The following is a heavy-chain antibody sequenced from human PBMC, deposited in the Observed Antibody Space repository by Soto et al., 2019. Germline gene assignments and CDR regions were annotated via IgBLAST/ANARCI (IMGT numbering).Heavy chain of an antibody. CDR2: INPNSGGT. D-gene: IGHD2-8*01. Sequence: SVKLSCKASGYAFTVYFIDWLRKAPGQGLEWMGWINPNSGGTNYAQKFQGWVTMTRDTSISTAYMELSRLRSDDTAVYYCARGQGIHGIVLMVYAIAPFDYWGQGTLVPVSS. V-gene: IGHV1-2*04. CDR3: ARGQGIHGIVLMVYAIAPFDY. CDR1: GYAFTVYF. J-gene: IGHJ4*02.